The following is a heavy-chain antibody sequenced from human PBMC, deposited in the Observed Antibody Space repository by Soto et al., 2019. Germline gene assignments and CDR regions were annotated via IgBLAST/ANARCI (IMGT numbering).Heavy chain of an antibody. CDR2: IYSGGST. Sequence: EVQLVESGGGLIQPGGSLRLSCAVSGFTVSSNYMSWVRQAPGKGLERVSVIYSGGSTYYADSVKGRFTISRDNSKSTLYLQMNSLRAEDTAVYYCARHITMDPLLVYWGQGTLVTVSS. CDR3: ARHITMDPLLVY. CDR1: GFTVSSNY. V-gene: IGHV3-53*01. D-gene: IGHD3-10*01. J-gene: IGHJ4*02.